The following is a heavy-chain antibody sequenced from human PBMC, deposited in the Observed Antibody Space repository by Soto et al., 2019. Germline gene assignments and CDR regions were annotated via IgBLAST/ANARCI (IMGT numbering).Heavy chain of an antibody. D-gene: IGHD3-22*01. CDR3: ARVGPWATYYYDSSRYTFENWFDP. CDR1: CYSISSGYY. Sequence: XATLSLTFAVSCYSISSGYYWCWLRRPPGKGLEWIGSIYHGGSTYYNPSLNSRVTLSIDMTNNHVSLILNSVTAADTAVYYCARVGPWATYYYDSSRYTFENWFDPWGEGILVTVLS. J-gene: IGHJ5*02. V-gene: IGHV4-38-2*01. CDR2: IYHGGST.